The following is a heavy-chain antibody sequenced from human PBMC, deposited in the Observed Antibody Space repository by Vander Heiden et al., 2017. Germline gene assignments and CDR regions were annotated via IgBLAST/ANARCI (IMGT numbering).Heavy chain of an antibody. V-gene: IGHV4-59*01. J-gene: IGHJ4*02. D-gene: IGHD3-16*01. CDR3: AGGGRRWGGFDY. Sequence: QVQLQESGPGLVKPSETLSLTCTVSGGSISSYYWSWIRQPPGKGLEWNGYIYYSGSTNYNPALKSRVTVSGDTYKNPVSLKMSHLTAADTAVYYWAGGGRRWGGFDYWGQGNLVTVSS. CDR1: GGSISSYY. CDR2: IYYSGST.